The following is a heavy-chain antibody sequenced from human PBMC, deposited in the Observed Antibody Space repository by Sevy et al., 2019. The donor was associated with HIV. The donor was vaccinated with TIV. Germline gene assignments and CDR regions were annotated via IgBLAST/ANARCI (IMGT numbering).Heavy chain of an antibody. Sequence: GGSLRLSCTASGFTFSNYAMSWVRQAPGKGLEWVSVVSSSGGSSYDADSVEGRFTISRDNSKNTLYLQMKNLRAEDTALYYCGQGGLHWLDWYFDLWGRGTPVTVSS. CDR2: VSSSGGSS. J-gene: IGHJ2*01. CDR3: GQGGLHWLDWYFDL. CDR1: GFTFSNYA. V-gene: IGHV3-23*01. D-gene: IGHD6-19*01.